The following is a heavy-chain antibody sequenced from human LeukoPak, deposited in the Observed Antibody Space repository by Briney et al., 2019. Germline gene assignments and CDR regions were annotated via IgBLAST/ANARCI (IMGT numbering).Heavy chain of an antibody. CDR3: ARGSSGWYEGPWFDP. Sequence: SETLSLTCTVSGGSVSSGSYYWSWIRQPPGKGLEWIGYIYYSGSTNYNPSLKSRVTISVDTSKNQFSLKLSSVTAADTAVYFCARGSSGWYEGPWFDPWGQGTLVTVSS. V-gene: IGHV4-61*01. D-gene: IGHD6-19*01. CDR1: GGSVSSGSYY. J-gene: IGHJ5*02. CDR2: IYYSGST.